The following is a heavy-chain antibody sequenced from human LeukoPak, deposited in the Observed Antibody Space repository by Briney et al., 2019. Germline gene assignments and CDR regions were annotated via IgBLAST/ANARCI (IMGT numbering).Heavy chain of an antibody. J-gene: IGHJ3*02. CDR3: ARDLRGRDGYNKFDAFDI. Sequence: PSETLSPTWTVSDGSISSSYWSWIRQPPGKGLEWMGHIYYSGSTNYSPSLKSRVTISVDTSKNQFSLKLSSVTAAETAVYYCARDLRGRDGYNKFDAFDIWGQGTMVTVSS. CDR1: DGSISSSY. CDR2: IYYSGST. V-gene: IGHV4-59*01. D-gene: IGHD5-24*01.